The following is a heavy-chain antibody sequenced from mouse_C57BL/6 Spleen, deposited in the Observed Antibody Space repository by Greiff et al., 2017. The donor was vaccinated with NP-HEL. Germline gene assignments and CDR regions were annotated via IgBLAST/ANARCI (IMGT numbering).Heavy chain of an antibody. CDR3: ALTPGDYLFAY. CDR1: GYAFTNYL. V-gene: IGHV1-54*01. Sequence: VQLQQSGAELVRPGTSVKVSCKASGYAFTNYLIEWVKQRPGQGLEWIGVINPGSGGTNYNEKFKGKATLTADKSSSTAYMQLSSLTSEDSAVYLCALTPGDYLFAYWGQGTLVTVSA. D-gene: IGHD2-4*01. J-gene: IGHJ3*01. CDR2: INPGSGGT.